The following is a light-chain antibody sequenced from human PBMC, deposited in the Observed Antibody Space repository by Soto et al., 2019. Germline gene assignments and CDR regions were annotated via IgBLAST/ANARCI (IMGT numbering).Light chain of an antibody. Sequence: EVVLIQSPGTLSLYPGERATVSGRASQRVDDSHLAWYQLRPGQAPRLLIYGASTRATGIPDRFSASGSGTDFSLTIRGLKPEDFAVYYCQQYRMSPNTFGQGTRLEIK. CDR2: GAS. V-gene: IGKV3-20*01. CDR3: QQYRMSPNT. CDR1: QRVDDSH. J-gene: IGKJ5*01.